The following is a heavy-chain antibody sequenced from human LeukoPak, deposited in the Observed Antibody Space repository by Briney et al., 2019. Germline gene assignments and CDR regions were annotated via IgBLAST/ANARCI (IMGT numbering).Heavy chain of an antibody. CDR3: ARGASYYYDSSGSDY. CDR1: GGSFSGYY. V-gene: IGHV4-34*01. D-gene: IGHD3-22*01. CDR2: INHSGST. J-gene: IGHJ4*02. Sequence: PSETLSLTCAVYGGSFSGYYWSWIRQPPGKGLEWIGEINHSGSTNYNPSLKSRVTTSVDTSKNQFSLRLSSVTAADTAVYYCARGASYYYDSSGSDYWGQGTLVTVSS.